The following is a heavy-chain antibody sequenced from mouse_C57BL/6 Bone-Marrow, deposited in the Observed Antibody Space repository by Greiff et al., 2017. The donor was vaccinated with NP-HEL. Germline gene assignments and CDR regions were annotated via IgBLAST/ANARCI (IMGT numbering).Heavy chain of an antibody. J-gene: IGHJ3*01. CDR1: GFSLTSYG. CDR3: AKKGYYDYDGFAY. Sequence: VQLQQSGPGLVQPSQSLSITCTVSGFSLTSYGVHWVRQSPGKGLEWLGVIWRGGSTDYTAAFMSRLSITKDNSKSQVFFKMNSLQDDDTAIYYCAKKGYYDYDGFAYWGQGTLVTVSA. V-gene: IGHV2-5*01. D-gene: IGHD2-4*01. CDR2: IWRGGST.